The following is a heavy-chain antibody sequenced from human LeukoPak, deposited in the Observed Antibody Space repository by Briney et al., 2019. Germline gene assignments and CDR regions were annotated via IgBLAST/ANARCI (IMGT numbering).Heavy chain of an antibody. CDR2: IYYSGST. V-gene: IGHV4-59*01. J-gene: IGHJ3*02. D-gene: IGHD1-26*01. CDR1: GGSMNSYY. Sequence: SETLSLTCSVSGGSMNSYYWSWIRQPPGKGLEWIGYIYYSGSTSYNPSLKSRVTISVDTSKKQFSLKLSSVTAADTAFYYCARYIVSYPHDAFDIWGQGTMVTVSS. CDR3: ARYIVSYPHDAFDI.